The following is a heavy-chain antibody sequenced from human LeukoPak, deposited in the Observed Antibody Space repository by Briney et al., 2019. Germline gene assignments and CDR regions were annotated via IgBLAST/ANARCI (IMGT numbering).Heavy chain of an antibody. J-gene: IGHJ4*02. CDR2: IFPSGGEI. CDR3: ATYRQVLLPFES. V-gene: IGHV3-23*01. Sequence: GGSLRRSCAASGFTFSTFAMIWVRQPPGKGLEWVSSIFPSGGEIHYADSVRGRFTISRDNSKSTLSLQMNSLRAEDTAIYYCATYRQVLLPFESWGQGTLVTVSS. D-gene: IGHD2-8*02. CDR1: GFTFSTFA.